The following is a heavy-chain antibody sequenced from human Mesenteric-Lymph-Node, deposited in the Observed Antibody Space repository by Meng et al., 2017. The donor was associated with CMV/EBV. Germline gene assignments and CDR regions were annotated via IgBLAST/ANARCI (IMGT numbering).Heavy chain of an antibody. CDR3: ARAVAGTESFDY. V-gene: IGHV1-69*10. CDR1: EGPFNTYV. J-gene: IGHJ4*02. D-gene: IGHD6-19*01. CDR2: IVPIHGLP. Sequence: SVKVSCKAAEGPFNTYVISWVRQAPGQGFEWMGAIVPIHGLPHYAQKFQGRVTIFADTSAGTAYMELSSLRSDDTAVYYCARAVAGTESFDYWGQGTLVTVSS.